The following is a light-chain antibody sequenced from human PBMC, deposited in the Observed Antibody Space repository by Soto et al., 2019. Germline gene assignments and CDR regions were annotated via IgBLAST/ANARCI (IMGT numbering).Light chain of an antibody. CDR3: QPYNSYSGT. V-gene: IGKV1-5*03. CDR2: KAS. CDR1: QSVTNW. J-gene: IGKJ1*01. Sequence: DIQVTQSPSTLSESIGDRISITCRASQSVTNWLAWYQQKPGKAPKLLIYKASSLESGVPSRFSGRGFGTELTLTISSLQPDDLATYYCQPYNSYSGTFGKGTKVEIK.